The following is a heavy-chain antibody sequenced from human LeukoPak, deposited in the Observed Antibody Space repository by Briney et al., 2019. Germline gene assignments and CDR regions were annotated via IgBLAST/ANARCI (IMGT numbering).Heavy chain of an antibody. CDR1: GGTFSSYT. CDR3: ARYCSGGSCYSDAFDV. J-gene: IGHJ3*01. Sequence: SVKVSCKASGGTFSSYTISWVRQARGQGREWMGRIIPILGIANYAQKFQGRVTITADKSTSTAYMELSSLRSEDTAVYYCARYCSGGSCYSDAFDVWGQGTMVTVSS. CDR2: IIPILGIA. V-gene: IGHV1-69*02. D-gene: IGHD2-15*01.